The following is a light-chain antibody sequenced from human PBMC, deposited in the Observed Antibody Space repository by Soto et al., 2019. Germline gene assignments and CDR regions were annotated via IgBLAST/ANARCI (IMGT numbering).Light chain of an antibody. Sequence: EIVMTQSPATLSVSPGERATLSCRASQSVTSDLAWYQQKPGQAPRLLIYGASTRATGIPARFSGSGSGTDFTLTISSLQSEDFAAYYCQQYNKWPLTFGGGTKVEIK. J-gene: IGKJ4*01. CDR3: QQYNKWPLT. CDR2: GAS. V-gene: IGKV3-15*01. CDR1: QSVTSD.